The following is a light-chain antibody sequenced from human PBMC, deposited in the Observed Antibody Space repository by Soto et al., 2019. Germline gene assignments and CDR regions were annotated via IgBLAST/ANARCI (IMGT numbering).Light chain of an antibody. CDR3: QQSYSTPRT. CDR2: AAS. J-gene: IGKJ1*01. Sequence: DIQMTQSPSSLSASVGDRVTITCRASQSISSYLNWYQQKPGKAPKLLIYAASTLQSGVPSRFSGSGSGTDFTLTIRSLQPEDFATLYCQQSYSTPRTFGQGTKVEIK. CDR1: QSISSY. V-gene: IGKV1-39*01.